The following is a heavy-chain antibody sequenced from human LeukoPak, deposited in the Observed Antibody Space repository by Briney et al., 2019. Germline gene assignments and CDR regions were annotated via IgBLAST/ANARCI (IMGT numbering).Heavy chain of an antibody. Sequence: GGSLRLSCAASGFTFSSFAMTWVRQAPGKGLEWVSAISDSGARTYYADSVRGRLTISRDNFKNILYLHLNSPRAEDTAVYYCAKENFGANYFDYWGQGSLVTVSA. V-gene: IGHV3-23*01. CDR2: ISDSGART. CDR1: GFTFSSFA. D-gene: IGHD4-17*01. J-gene: IGHJ4*02. CDR3: AKENFGANYFDY.